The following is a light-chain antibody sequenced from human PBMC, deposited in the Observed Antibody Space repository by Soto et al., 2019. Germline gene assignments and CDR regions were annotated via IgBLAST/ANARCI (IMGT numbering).Light chain of an antibody. J-gene: IGLJ1*01. V-gene: IGLV2-8*01. Sequence: QSALTQPPSASGSPGQSVTIFCTGTSSDVGGYNYVSWYQQHPGKAPKLMIYEVSKRPSGVPDRFSGSKSGNTASLTVSGLQAEDEADYYCSSYAGSNKVFGTGTKVTVL. CDR1: SSDVGGYNY. CDR2: EVS. CDR3: SSYAGSNKV.